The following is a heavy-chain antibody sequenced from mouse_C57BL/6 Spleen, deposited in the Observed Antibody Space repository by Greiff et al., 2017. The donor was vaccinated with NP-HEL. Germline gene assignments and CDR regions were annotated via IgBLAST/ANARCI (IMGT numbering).Heavy chain of an antibody. CDR3: ARPARIKY. D-gene: IGHD1-2*01. J-gene: IGHJ2*01. Sequence: EVKLQESGPGLVKPSQSLSLTCTVTGYSITSGYGWNWIRQFPGNKLEWMGYISYSGSTNYNPSLKSRIPITRDTSKSQFFLQLNSVTTEDTATYYCARPARIKYWGQGTTLTVSS. CDR1: GYSITSGYG. CDR2: ISYSGST. V-gene: IGHV3-2*02.